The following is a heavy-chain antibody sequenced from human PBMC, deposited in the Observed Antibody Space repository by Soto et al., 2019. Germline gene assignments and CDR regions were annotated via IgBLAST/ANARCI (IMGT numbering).Heavy chain of an antibody. CDR1: GGTFSRYS. Sequence: QVQLVQSGAEVKKPGSSVKVSCKASGGTFSRYSITWVRQAPGHGLEWIGRIIPIFGIASYAQKFQGRVTITAHESKSTAYMELSSLRSDDTAVYYCAREDRDRETGLVPAAIDGMDVWGQGTTVTVSS. CDR3: AREDRDRETGLVPAAIDGMDV. D-gene: IGHD2-2*01. CDR2: IIPIFGIA. J-gene: IGHJ6*02. V-gene: IGHV1-69*08.